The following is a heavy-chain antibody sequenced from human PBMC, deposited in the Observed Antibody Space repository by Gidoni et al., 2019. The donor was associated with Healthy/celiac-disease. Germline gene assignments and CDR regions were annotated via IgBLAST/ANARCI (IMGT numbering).Heavy chain of an antibody. V-gene: IGHV4-34*01. CDR1: GGSFSGYY. CDR3: ARLYDSSGYYFDY. Sequence: QVQLQQWGAGLLKPSETLSLTCAVDGGSFSGYYWSWIRQPPGKGLEWIGEINHSGSTNYNPSLKSRVTISVDTSKNQFSLKLSSVTAADTAVYYCARLYDSSGYYFDYWGQGTLVTVSS. J-gene: IGHJ4*02. D-gene: IGHD3-22*01. CDR2: INHSGST.